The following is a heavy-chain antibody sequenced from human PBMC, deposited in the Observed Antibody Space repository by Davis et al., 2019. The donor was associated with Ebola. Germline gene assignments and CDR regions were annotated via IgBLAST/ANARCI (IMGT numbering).Heavy chain of an antibody. Sequence: MPSETLSLTSPVSGCSLSRSSYYWSWIRQPPGKGLAWIGEINHSGSTNYNPSLKSRVTISVDTSKNQFSLKLSSVTAADTAVYYCARQSGPMITFGGVIVYNWFDPWGQGTLVTVSS. J-gene: IGHJ5*02. CDR3: ARQSGPMITFGGVIVYNWFDP. CDR1: GCSLSRSSYY. V-gene: IGHV4-39*07. D-gene: IGHD3-16*02. CDR2: INHSGST.